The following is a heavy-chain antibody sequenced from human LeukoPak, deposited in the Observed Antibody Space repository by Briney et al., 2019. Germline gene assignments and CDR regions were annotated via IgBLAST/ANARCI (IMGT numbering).Heavy chain of an antibody. CDR3: ARVRGGACSGGSCYSIDY. CDR2: INPNSGGT. Sequence: GASVKVSCKASGYTFTGYYMHWVRQAPGQGLEWMGWINPNSGGTNYAQKFQGRVTMTRDTSISTAYMELSSLRSEDTAVYYCARVRGGACSGGSCYSIDYWGQGTLVTVSS. J-gene: IGHJ4*02. D-gene: IGHD2-15*01. V-gene: IGHV1-2*02. CDR1: GYTFTGYY.